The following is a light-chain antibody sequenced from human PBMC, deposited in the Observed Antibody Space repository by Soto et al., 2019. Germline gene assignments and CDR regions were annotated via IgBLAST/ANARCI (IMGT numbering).Light chain of an antibody. V-gene: IGKV1-27*01. Sequence: DIQMTQSPSPLSASLGDRVTITCRASQGIGIYLAWFQQRPGKVPKLLIYAASTLQSGVPSRFSGSGSGTDFTLTISSLQPEDVAAYYCQKYNTAPLTFGGGTRVEIK. CDR1: QGIGIY. J-gene: IGKJ4*01. CDR3: QKYNTAPLT. CDR2: AAS.